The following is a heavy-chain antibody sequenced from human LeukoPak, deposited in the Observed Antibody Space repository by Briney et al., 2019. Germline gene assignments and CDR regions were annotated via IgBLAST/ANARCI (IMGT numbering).Heavy chain of an antibody. CDR1: GYTSTSSD. CDR2: INPKSGRT. J-gene: IGHJ4*02. Sequence: ASVKVSCKASGYTSTSSDINWVRQATGQGLEWMGWINPKSGRTGYAKKFQDRVSMTMNTSISTAYMEVSSLRFDDTAVYYCARGRSGLAAAGTYDYWGQGTLITVSS. CDR3: ARGRSGLAAAGTYDY. D-gene: IGHD6-13*01. V-gene: IGHV1-8*01.